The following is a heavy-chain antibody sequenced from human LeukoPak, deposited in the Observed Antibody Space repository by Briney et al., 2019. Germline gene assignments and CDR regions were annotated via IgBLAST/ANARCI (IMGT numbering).Heavy chain of an antibody. CDR1: GYTFTGYY. CDR2: INPNSGGT. D-gene: IGHD3-10*01. J-gene: IGHJ6*02. V-gene: IGHV1-2*02. Sequence: GASVKVSCKASGYTFTGYYMHWVRQAPGQGLEWMGWINPNSGGTNYAQKFQGRVTMTRDTSISTAYMELSRLRSDDTAVYYCARSGGAVDYYNGMDFWAKGPRSPSP. CDR3: ARSGGAVDYYNGMDF.